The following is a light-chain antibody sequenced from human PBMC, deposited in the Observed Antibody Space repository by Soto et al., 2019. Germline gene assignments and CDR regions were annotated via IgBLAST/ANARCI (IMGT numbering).Light chain of an antibody. Sequence: DIQMTQSPSTLSTSVGDRVTITCRASQRLSSWLAWYQKQPGKAPQLLIYDPSSLKRGVPSRFSGSESGTEFTLTISSLQPDDFATYYCHQYKSYPWTFGQGTKVDIK. V-gene: IGKV1-5*01. CDR2: DPS. J-gene: IGKJ1*01. CDR1: QRLSSW. CDR3: HQYKSYPWT.